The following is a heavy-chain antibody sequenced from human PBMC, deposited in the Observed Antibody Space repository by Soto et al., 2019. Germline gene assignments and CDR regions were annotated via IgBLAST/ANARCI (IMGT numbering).Heavy chain of an antibody. CDR1: GFSFSNCG. CDR2: ISSDGSDK. D-gene: IGHD2-15*01. V-gene: IGHV3-30*18. J-gene: IGHJ4*02. Sequence: QVQLVESGGGVVQPGRSLRLSCAASGFSFSNCGMHWVRQAPGKGLEWVAAISSDGSDKYYSESVKGRFTISRDKSKNTLFLQMNSLRVEDTAVYSCVKGSEVARQELDYWGQGTLVTVSS. CDR3: VKGSEVARQELDY.